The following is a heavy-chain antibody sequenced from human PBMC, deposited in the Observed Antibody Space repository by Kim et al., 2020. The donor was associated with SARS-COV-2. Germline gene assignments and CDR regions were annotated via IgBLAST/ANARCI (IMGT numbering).Heavy chain of an antibody. CDR3: AREQQLDLLFFRDYYYGMDV. J-gene: IGHJ6*02. CDR2: IKQDGSEK. V-gene: IGHV3-7*01. CDR1: GFTFSSYW. D-gene: IGHD6-13*01. Sequence: GGSLRLSCAASGFTFSSYWMSWVRQAPGKGLEWVANIKQDGSEKYYVDSVKGRFTISRDNAKNSLYLQMNSLRAEDTAVYYCAREQQLDLLFFRDYYYGMDVWGQGTTVTVSS.